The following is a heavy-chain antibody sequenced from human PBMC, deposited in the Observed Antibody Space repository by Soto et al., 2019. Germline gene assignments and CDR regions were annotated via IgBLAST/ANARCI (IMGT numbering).Heavy chain of an antibody. CDR3: AKAPPGGPEWWFDP. CDR1: GFTFSSYG. D-gene: IGHD2-8*02. Sequence: PGGSLRLSCAASGFTFSSYGMHWVRQAPGKGLEWVAVISYDGSNKYYADSVKGRFTISRDNSKNTLYLQMNSLRAEDTAVYYCAKAPPGGPEWWFDPWGQGTLVTVSS. V-gene: IGHV3-30*18. J-gene: IGHJ5*02. CDR2: ISYDGSNK.